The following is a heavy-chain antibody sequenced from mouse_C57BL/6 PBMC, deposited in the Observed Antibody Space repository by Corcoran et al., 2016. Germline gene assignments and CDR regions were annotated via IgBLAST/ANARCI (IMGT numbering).Heavy chain of an antibody. J-gene: IGHJ4*01. V-gene: IGHV9-3*01. Sequence: QIQLVQSGPELKKPGETVKISCKASVYTFTTSGMSWVKQAPGKGLKWMGWINTYSGVPTYADDFKGRFAFSLETSASTPYLQVNNLKTEDTATYFCASPRWLEDAMDYWGQGTSVTVSS. D-gene: IGHD2-3*01. CDR1: VYTFTTSG. CDR3: ASPRWLEDAMDY. CDR2: INTYSGVP.